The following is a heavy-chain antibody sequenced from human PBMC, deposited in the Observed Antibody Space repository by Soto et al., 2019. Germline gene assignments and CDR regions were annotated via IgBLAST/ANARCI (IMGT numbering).Heavy chain of an antibody. D-gene: IGHD3-22*01. CDR2: INGRGGST. CDR3: AKDENYYDSSGYFDY. CDR1: GFTFSSYA. J-gene: IGHJ4*01. Sequence: GGSLRLSCAASGFTFSSYAMSWVRQAPGKGLEWVSVINGRGGSTYYADSVKGRFTISRDNSKNTLYLQMSSLRAEDTAVYYCAKDENYYDSSGYFDYLGHGTLVTVSS. V-gene: IGHV3-23*01.